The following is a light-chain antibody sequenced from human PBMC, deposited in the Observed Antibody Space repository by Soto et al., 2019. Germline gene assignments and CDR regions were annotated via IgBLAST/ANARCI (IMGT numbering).Light chain of an antibody. J-gene: IGLJ1*01. CDR3: SSYASSTTPYV. CDR2: EGS. V-gene: IGLV2-14*02. Sequence: QSVLTQPASVSGSPGQSITISCTGTSSDVGSYNLVSWYQQHPGKAPKLMIYEGSKRPSGVSNRFSGSKSGNTASLTISGLQAEYEADYNCSSYASSTTPYVFGTGTKVPV. CDR1: SSDVGSYNL.